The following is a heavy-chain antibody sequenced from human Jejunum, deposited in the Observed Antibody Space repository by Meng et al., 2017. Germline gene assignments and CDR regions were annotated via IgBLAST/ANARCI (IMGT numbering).Heavy chain of an antibody. J-gene: IGHJ5*02. D-gene: IGHD2-15*01. CDR2: LNTDGSEK. Sequence: GGSLRLSCAASGFTFSNYWMNWVRQAPGKGLEWVALLNTDGSEKWYVESVRGRFIVSRDNAKNSLYLQMNSLRAEDTAVYYCARDLGWGKLDPWGQGTLVTVSS. CDR3: ARDLGWGKLDP. V-gene: IGHV3-7*01. CDR1: GFTFSNYW.